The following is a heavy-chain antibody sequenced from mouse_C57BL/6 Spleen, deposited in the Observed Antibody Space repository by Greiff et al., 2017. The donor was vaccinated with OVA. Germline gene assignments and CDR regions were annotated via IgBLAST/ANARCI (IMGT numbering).Heavy chain of an antibody. CDR1: GYTFTSYW. J-gene: IGHJ2*01. CDR2: IYPGSGST. CDR3: ARDWTGSYYFDY. D-gene: IGHD4-1*01. V-gene: IGHV1-55*01. Sequence: QVQLQQPGAELVKPGASVKMSCKASGYTFTSYWITWVKQRPGQGLEWIGDIYPGSGSTNYNEKFKSKATLTVDTSSSTAYMQLSSLTSEDSAVYYCARDWTGSYYFDYWGQGTTLTVSS.